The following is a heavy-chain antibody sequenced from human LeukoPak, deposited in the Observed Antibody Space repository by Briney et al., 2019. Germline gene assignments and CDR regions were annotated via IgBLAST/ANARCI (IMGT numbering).Heavy chain of an antibody. CDR2: IYDSGNT. D-gene: IGHD6-19*01. CDR3: ARGSGWLPDW. V-gene: IGHV4-59*01. J-gene: IGHJ4*02. Sequence: SETLSLTCTDSGGSITTYYWSWIRQPPGKGLEWIGHIYDSGNTNYNPSVKGRVTISADTSKNEFSLQLTSVTAADTAVYYCARGSGWLPDWWGQGTLVTVSS. CDR1: GGSITTYY.